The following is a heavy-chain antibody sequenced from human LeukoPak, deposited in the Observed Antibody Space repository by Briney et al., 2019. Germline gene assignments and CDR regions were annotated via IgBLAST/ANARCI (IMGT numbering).Heavy chain of an antibody. CDR1: GGSINSFY. J-gene: IGHJ4*02. CDR2: IYYSGGT. CDR3: GRDPHTSSWKDGGDY. V-gene: IGHV4-59*12. D-gene: IGHD6-13*01. Sequence: SETLSLTCSVSGGSINSFYWSWVRQSPGKGLEWIGYIYYSGGTIYNSSLKSRVTILVDTSKNQFSLKLSSVTAADTAVYYCGRDPHTSSWKDGGDYWGQGTLVTVSS.